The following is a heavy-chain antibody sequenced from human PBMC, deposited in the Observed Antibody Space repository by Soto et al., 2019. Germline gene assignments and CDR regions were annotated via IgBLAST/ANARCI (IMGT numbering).Heavy chain of an antibody. CDR3: ASGTNGAFFVY. J-gene: IGHJ4*02. CDR2: ISSRRSSI. CDR1: GFTFSDY. V-gene: IGHV3-11*01. D-gene: IGHD2-8*01. Sequence: QVQLVESGGGLVKPGGSLRLSCAASGFTFSDYMSWIRQAPGKGPEWVSYISSRRSSIFYADSVKGRFTISRDNVKNSLYLQMNSLRAEDTAVYYCASGTNGAFFVYWGQGILVTVSS.